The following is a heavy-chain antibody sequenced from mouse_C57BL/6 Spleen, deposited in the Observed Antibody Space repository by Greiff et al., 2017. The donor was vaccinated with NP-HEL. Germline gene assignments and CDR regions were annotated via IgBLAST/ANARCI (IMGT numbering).Heavy chain of an antibody. V-gene: IGHV1-81*01. CDR1: GYTFTSYG. J-gene: IGHJ4*01. Sequence: QVQLKQSGAELARPGASVKLSCKASGYTFTSYGISWVKQRTGQGLEWIGEIYPRSGNTYYNEKFKGKATLTADKSSSTAYMELRSLTSEDSAVYFCARITTVVGGYYYAMDYWGQGTSVTVSS. D-gene: IGHD1-1*01. CDR2: IYPRSGNT. CDR3: ARITTVVGGYYYAMDY.